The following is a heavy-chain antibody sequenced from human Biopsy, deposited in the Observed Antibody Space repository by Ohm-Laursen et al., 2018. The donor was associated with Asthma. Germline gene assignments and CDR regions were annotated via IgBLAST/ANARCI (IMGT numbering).Heavy chain of an antibody. CDR3: AVLGRITNAY. Sequence: SLRLSCAASGFSFSTYWMHWVRQDPGKGLVWVARINSDGSSLSYADSVKGRFTVSRDNAKNTLYLQMNSLRGEDTAVYYCAVLGRITNAYWGQGTLVTVSS. CDR2: INSDGSSL. CDR1: GFSFSTYW. V-gene: IGHV3-74*01. D-gene: IGHD1-20*01. J-gene: IGHJ4*02.